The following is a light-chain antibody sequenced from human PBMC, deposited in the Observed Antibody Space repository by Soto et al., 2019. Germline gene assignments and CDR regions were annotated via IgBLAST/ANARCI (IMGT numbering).Light chain of an antibody. CDR1: QDISNY. J-gene: IGKJ3*01. CDR2: DAS. CDR3: QQYDNPFT. V-gene: IGKV1-33*01. Sequence: DIQMTQSPSYLSASVGDRVTITCQASQDISNYLNWYQQKPGKAPKLLIYDASNLETGVPSRFSGSGSGTDFTFTISSLPPEDIATYYCQQYDNPFTFGPGTKVDIK.